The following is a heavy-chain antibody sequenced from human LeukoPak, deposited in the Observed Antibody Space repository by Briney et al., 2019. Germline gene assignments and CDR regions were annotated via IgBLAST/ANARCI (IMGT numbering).Heavy chain of an antibody. V-gene: IGHV3-30*01. CDR3: ARESVALLWFGEFVY. CDR1: GFTFSSYA. J-gene: IGHJ4*02. D-gene: IGHD3-10*01. Sequence: PGRSLRLSCAASGFTFSSYAMHWVRQAPGKGLEWVAVISYDGSNKYYADSVKGRFTISRDNSKNTLYLQMNSLRAEDTAVYYCARESVALLWFGEFVYWGQGTLVTVSS. CDR2: ISYDGSNK.